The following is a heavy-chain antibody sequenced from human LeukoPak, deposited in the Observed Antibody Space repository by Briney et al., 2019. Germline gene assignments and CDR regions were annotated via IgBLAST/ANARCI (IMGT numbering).Heavy chain of an antibody. D-gene: IGHD6-13*01. CDR2: IYYSGST. V-gene: IGHV4-59*01. J-gene: IGHJ4*02. Sequence: SETLSLTCTVSGGSISSYYWSRIRQPPGKGLEWIGYIYYSGSTNYNPSLKSRVTISVDTSKNQFSLKLSSVTAADTAVYYCARDMGYGSSWYLGYWGQGTLVTVSS. CDR3: ARDMGYGSSWYLGY. CDR1: GGSISSYY.